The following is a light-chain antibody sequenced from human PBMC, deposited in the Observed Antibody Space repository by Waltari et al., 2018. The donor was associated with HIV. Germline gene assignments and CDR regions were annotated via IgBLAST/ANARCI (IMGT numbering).Light chain of an antibody. V-gene: IGLV2-14*01. CDR3: SSYTSNNILV. CDR1: SSDVGTNNY. CDR2: EVT. Sequence: QSALTQPASVSGSFGQSITISCTGTSSDVGTNNYVSWYQQHPGKAPKPIIYEVTLRPSGVSIRFSGSKSGNTASLTISGLQAEDEADYSCSSYTSNNILVFGGGTKLTVL. J-gene: IGLJ3*02.